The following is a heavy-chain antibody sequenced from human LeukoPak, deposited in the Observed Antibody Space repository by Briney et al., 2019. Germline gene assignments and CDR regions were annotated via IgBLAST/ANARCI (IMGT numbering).Heavy chain of an antibody. J-gene: IGHJ6*03. V-gene: IGHV5-51*01. Sequence: PGESLKISCKGSGYIFTSYWIGWVRQLPGKGLEWMGIIYPGDSDTRYSPSFQGQVTISADKSISTAYLQWSSLKASDTAMYYCARQGYSLYYYYYYYMDVWGKGTTGTVSS. D-gene: IGHD4-11*01. CDR1: GYIFTSYW. CDR2: IYPGDSDT. CDR3: ARQGYSLYYYYYYYMDV.